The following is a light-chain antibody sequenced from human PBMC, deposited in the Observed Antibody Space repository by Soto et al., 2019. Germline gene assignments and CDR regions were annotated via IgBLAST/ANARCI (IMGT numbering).Light chain of an antibody. Sequence: QSALTQPASVTGSPGQSITISCTGTGNDVGTYNLVSWYQQYPGKAPKLMIYEGGKRPSGVSNRFSGSKSGNTASLTISGLQAEDEADYYCCSFALRSTLIFGGGTKLTVL. J-gene: IGLJ2*01. V-gene: IGLV2-23*01. CDR3: CSFALRSTLI. CDR1: GNDVGTYNL. CDR2: EGG.